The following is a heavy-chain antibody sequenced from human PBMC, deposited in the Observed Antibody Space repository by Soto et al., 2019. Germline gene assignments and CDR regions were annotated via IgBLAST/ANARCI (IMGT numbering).Heavy chain of an antibody. V-gene: IGHV3-30-3*01. CDR1: GFTFSSYA. Sequence: PGGSLRLSCAASGFTFSSYAMHWVRQAPGKGLEWLAVISYDGSNKYYADSVKGRFTISRDNSKNTLYLQMNSLRAEDTAVYYCAREVGHSYGFPFYYYYGMDVWGQGTTVTVSS. D-gene: IGHD5-18*01. CDR2: ISYDGSNK. CDR3: AREVGHSYGFPFYYYYGMDV. J-gene: IGHJ6*02.